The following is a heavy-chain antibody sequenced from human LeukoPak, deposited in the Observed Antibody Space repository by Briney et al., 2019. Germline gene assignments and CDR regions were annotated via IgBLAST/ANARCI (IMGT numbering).Heavy chain of an antibody. CDR1: GFTFSNAW. Sequence: PGGSLRLSCAASGFTFSNAWMSWVRQAPGKGLEWVGRIKSKTDGGTTDYAAPVKGRFTISRDDSKNTLYLQMNSLKTEDTAVYYCTTGTIYCSGGSCYDYWGQGTLVTVSS. D-gene: IGHD2-15*01. J-gene: IGHJ4*02. CDR2: IKSKTDGGTT. CDR3: TTGTIYCSGGSCYDY. V-gene: IGHV3-15*01.